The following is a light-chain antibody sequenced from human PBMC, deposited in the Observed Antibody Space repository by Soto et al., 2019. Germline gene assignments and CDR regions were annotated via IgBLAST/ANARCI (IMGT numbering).Light chain of an antibody. Sequence: DIQMTQSPSSLSSSVAETVRITCGVSQSISGNLNWYQQKPGTAPKLLIYAASSLQSGVPSRFSGSGSGTDFTLNISSLQPEDFATYYCQQSYSTPPWTFGQGTKVDI. V-gene: IGKV1-39*01. J-gene: IGKJ1*01. CDR2: AAS. CDR3: QQSYSTPPWT. CDR1: QSISGN.